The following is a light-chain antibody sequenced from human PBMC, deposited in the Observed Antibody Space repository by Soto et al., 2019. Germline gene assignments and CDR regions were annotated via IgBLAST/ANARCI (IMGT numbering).Light chain of an antibody. Sequence: QSALTQPASVSGSPGQSITISCTGTSSDVGTYNLVSWYQQYPGKAPKVVISEVTKRPSGVSDRFSGSKSGNMASLTISGLRPEDEADYYCRSYSGTGTWVFGGGTKLTVL. CDR2: EVT. CDR1: SSDVGTYNL. CDR3: RSYSGTGTWV. V-gene: IGLV2-23*02. J-gene: IGLJ3*02.